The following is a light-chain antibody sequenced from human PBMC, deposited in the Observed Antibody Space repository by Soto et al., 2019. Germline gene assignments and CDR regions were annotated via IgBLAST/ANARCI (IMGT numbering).Light chain of an antibody. Sequence: QPALTQPPSASGSPGQSGTLSCTGTSSDVGGYNYVSWYQQHPGKAPKLMIYEVSKRPSGVPDRFSGSKSGNTASLTVSGLQAEDEADYYCSSYAGSNYVFGTGTKVTVL. CDR1: SSDVGGYNY. J-gene: IGLJ1*01. CDR2: EVS. V-gene: IGLV2-8*01. CDR3: SSYAGSNYV.